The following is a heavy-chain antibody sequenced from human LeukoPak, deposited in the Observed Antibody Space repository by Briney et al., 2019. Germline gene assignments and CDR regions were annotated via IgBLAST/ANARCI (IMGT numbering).Heavy chain of an antibody. CDR3: VRDYNWGFDS. V-gene: IGHV3-30*02. CDR1: GFTFSHHG. D-gene: IGHD1-1*01. Sequence: GGSLRLSCAASGFTFSHHGMHWVRQAPGKGLEWVAFIRNDGSNHYYADSVKGRFTISRDNSKNNVYLQMYSLRVEDTSIYYCVRDYNWGFDSWGQGTVVTVSS. J-gene: IGHJ4*02. CDR2: IRNDGSNH.